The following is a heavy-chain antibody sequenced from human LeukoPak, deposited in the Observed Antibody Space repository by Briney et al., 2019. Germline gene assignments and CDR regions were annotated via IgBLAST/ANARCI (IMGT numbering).Heavy chain of an antibody. Sequence: GGSLRLSCAASGFTFSSYSMNWVRQAPGKGLEWVSSISSSSRYIYYADSLKGRFTVSRDNAKNSLYLQMNRLRAEDTAVYYCARDQSTIFGVVSMGYWGQGTLVTVSS. CDR2: ISSSSRYI. J-gene: IGHJ4*02. D-gene: IGHD3-3*01. CDR1: GFTFSSYS. V-gene: IGHV3-21*06. CDR3: ARDQSTIFGVVSMGY.